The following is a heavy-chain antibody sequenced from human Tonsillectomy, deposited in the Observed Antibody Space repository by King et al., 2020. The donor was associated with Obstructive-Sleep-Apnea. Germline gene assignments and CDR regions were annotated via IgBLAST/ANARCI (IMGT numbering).Heavy chain of an antibody. J-gene: IGHJ6*02. CDR2: INAGDGNT. Sequence: QLVQSGAEVKKPGASVRVSCKASGYSLTSYPMHWVRQAPGQRLEWMGWINAGDGNTEYSQKFQGRVTITRDTSANTAYMQLSSLRSEDTGVYYCARDDLSRVAGVNSFYYAMDVWGQGTTVTVSS. D-gene: IGHD6-19*01. CDR3: ARDDLSRVAGVNSFYYAMDV. CDR1: GYSLTSYP. V-gene: IGHV1-3*01.